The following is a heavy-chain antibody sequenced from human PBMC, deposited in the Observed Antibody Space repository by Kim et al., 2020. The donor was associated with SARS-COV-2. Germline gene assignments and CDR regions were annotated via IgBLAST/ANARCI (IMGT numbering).Heavy chain of an antibody. CDR3: AGGCPGSGTHLGLDG. CDR2: IYYSAGA. Sequence: SETLSLTCTASGGSMSPYYMSWIRQPPGKGLEWIANIYYSAGAIYNPYSQSRVMSTFGKSTNKSFLTLTTVTAADTTACYCAGGCPGSGTHLGLDGWG. J-gene: IGHJ6*02. V-gene: IGHV4-59*01. CDR1: GGSMSPYY. D-gene: IGHD6-19*01.